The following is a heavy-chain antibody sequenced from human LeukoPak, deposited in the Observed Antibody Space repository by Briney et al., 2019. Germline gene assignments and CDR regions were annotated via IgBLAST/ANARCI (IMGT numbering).Heavy chain of an antibody. V-gene: IGHV4-38-2*02. CDR1: GYSISSGYY. D-gene: IGHD3-22*01. J-gene: IGHJ6*03. Sequence: PSETLSLTCNVSGYSISSGYYWAWIRQSPGKGLEWIGSIYHSGSTYYNPSLKSRVTMSVDTSKNQFSLKLSSVTAADTAVYYCTRGSIAYYYMDVWGKGTTVTISS. CDR3: TRGSIAYYYMDV. CDR2: IYHSGST.